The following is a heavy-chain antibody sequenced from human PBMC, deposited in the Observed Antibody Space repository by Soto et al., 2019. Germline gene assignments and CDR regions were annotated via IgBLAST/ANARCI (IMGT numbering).Heavy chain of an antibody. CDR1: GGSISSYY. Sequence: SETLSLTCTVSGGSISSYYWSWIRQPAGKGLEWIGRIYTSGSTNYNPSLKSRVTMSVDTSKNQFSLKLSSVTAADTAVYYCARDRSGSPWSGYYSDYYYYYGMDVWGQGTTVTVSS. D-gene: IGHD3-3*01. J-gene: IGHJ6*02. CDR2: IYTSGST. V-gene: IGHV4-4*07. CDR3: ARDRSGSPWSGYYSDYYYYYGMDV.